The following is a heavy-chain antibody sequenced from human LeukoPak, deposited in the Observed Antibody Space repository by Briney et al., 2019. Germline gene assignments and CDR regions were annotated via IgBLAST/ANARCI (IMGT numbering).Heavy chain of an antibody. J-gene: IGHJ4*02. V-gene: IGHV1-18*01. D-gene: IGHD3-3*02. CDR1: GYTFISYG. CDR2: ISAYNGNT. Sequence: ASVKVSCKASGYTFISYGISWVRQAPGQGLEWMGWISAYNGNTNYAQKFQGRVTMTTDTSTSTAYMELRSLRSDDTAVYYCASHRISPYYFDYWGQGTLVTVSS. CDR3: ASHRISPYYFDY.